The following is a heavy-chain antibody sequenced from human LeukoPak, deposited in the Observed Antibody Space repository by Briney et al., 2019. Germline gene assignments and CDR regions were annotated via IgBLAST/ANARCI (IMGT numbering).Heavy chain of an antibody. CDR3: ARHGGTRVTLVEVYYFDY. V-gene: IGHV4-39*01. D-gene: IGHD4-11*01. CDR2: IYYTGGT. CDR1: GDSITSSSYY. J-gene: IGHJ4*02. Sequence: SETLSLTCSVSGDSITSSSYYWGWIRQPPEKGLEWIGSIYYTGGTYYSPSLKSRVTMSVDTSKNQFSLKLSSVTAADTAVYYCARHGGTRVTLVEVYYFDYWGQGTLVTVSS.